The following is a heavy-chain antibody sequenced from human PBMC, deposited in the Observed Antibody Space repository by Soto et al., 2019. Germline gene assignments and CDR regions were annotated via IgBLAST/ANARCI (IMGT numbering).Heavy chain of an antibody. D-gene: IGHD6-19*01. CDR1: GFTFSSYA. Sequence: EVQLLESGGGLVQPGGSLRLSCAASGFTFSSYAMSWVRQAPGKGLEWVSTISGGGGYTYYADSVKGRFTISRDNSKNTVYPEMNSVRAEDTVVYDCAKMASSVNKLVGQYCDYWCQGTLVTVSS. CDR2: ISGGGGYT. J-gene: IGHJ4*02. CDR3: AKMASSVNKLVGQYCDY. V-gene: IGHV3-23*01.